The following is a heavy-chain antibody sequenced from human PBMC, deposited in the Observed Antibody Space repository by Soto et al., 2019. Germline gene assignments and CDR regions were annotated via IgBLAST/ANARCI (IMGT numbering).Heavy chain of an antibody. J-gene: IGHJ6*02. CDR3: VCWWYSSSYYYSYVMDA. V-gene: IGHV1-69*13. Sequence: GASVKVSRKASGGTLTSYAISWVRQAPGQELEWMGGLIPIVGTANYAQKFQCRVTINADEYTSTAYMELSSLSSEGTAVYYCVCWWYSSSYYYSYVMDARGQVTTV. D-gene: IGHD6-6*01. CDR1: GGTLTSYA. CDR2: LIPIVGTA.